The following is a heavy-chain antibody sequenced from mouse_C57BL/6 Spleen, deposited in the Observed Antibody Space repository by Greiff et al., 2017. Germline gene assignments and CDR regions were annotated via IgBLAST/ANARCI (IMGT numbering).Heavy chain of an antibody. V-gene: IGHV10-1*01. Sequence: EVQLVESGGGLVQPKGSLKLSCAASGFSFNTYAMNWVRQAPGKGLEWVARIRSKSNNYATYYADSVKDRFTISRDDSESMLYLQMNNLKTEDTAMYYCVRWDDYDAWFAYWGQGTLVTVSA. D-gene: IGHD2-4*01. J-gene: IGHJ3*01. CDR3: VRWDDYDAWFAY. CDR2: IRSKSNNYAT. CDR1: GFSFNTYA.